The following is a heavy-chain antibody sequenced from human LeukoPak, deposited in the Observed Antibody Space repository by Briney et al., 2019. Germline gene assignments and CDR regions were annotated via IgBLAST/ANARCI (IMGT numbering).Heavy chain of an antibody. V-gene: IGHV3-21*01. CDR3: ARAFPLAYCGGDCYSDY. J-gene: IGHJ4*02. Sequence: GGSLRLSCAASGFTFSSYSTNWVRQAPGKGLEWVSSISSSSSYIYYADSVKGRFTISRDNAKNSLYLQMNSLRAEDTAVYYCARAFPLAYCGGDCYSDYWGQGTLVTVSS. CDR2: ISSSSSYI. D-gene: IGHD2-21*02. CDR1: GFTFSSYS.